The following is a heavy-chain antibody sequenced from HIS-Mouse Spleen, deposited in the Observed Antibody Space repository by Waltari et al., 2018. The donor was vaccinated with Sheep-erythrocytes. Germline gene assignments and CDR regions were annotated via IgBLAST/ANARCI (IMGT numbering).Heavy chain of an antibody. Sequence: EVQLVESGGGLVQPGGSLRLSCAASGFTFSSYDIHWVRQATGRGLEWVSVSGTAEDTYYPGSVKGRFTSSRENAKNSLYLQMNSLRAGDTAVYYCARANSGSYDDAFDIWGQGTMVTVSS. CDR1: GFTFSSYD. V-gene: IGHV3-13*01. J-gene: IGHJ3*02. CDR3: ARANSGSYDDAFDI. CDR2: SGTAEDT. D-gene: IGHD1-26*01.